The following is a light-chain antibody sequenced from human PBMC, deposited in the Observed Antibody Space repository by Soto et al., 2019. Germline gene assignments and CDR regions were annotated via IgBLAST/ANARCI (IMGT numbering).Light chain of an antibody. J-gene: IGLJ2*01. CDR2: EIS. CDR1: SSDVGDYKY. V-gene: IGLV2-14*01. CDR3: SSFVSSSIVV. Sequence: QSVLTQPASVSGSPGQSITISCTGISSDVGDYKYISWYQHHPAKAPKLMIYEISNRPSGVSNRFSGSKSGNTASLTISGLQAEDEANYYCSSFVSSSIVVFGGGTKVTVL.